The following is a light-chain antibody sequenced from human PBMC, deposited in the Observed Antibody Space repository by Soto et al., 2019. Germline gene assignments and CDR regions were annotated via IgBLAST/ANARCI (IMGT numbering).Light chain of an antibody. J-gene: IGKJ5*01. V-gene: IGKV2-28*01. Sequence: DIVMTQSPLSLPVTPGEPASISCRSSQSLLHGSGYNYLDWYLQKPGQSPQLLIYLGSNRSSGVPDRFSGSGSGTDLTLKISRVEAEDVGVYYCMQALKSLTFGQGTRLEI. CDR3: MQALKSLT. CDR1: QSLLHGSGYNY. CDR2: LGS.